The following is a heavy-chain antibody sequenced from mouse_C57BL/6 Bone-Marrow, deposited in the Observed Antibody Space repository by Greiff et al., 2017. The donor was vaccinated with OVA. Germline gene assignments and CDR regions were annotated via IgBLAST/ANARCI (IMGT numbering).Heavy chain of an antibody. CDR1: GFNIKNTY. D-gene: IGHD1-1*01. CDR3: VPYYYGSSYDAMDY. V-gene: IGHV14-3*01. Sequence: EVQLQQSVAELVRPGASVKLSCTASGFNIKNTYMHWVKQRPEQGLEWIGRIDPANGNTKYAPKFQGQATITADTSSNTAYLQLSSLTSEDTAIYYCVPYYYGSSYDAMDYWGQGTSVTVSS. CDR2: IDPANGNT. J-gene: IGHJ4*01.